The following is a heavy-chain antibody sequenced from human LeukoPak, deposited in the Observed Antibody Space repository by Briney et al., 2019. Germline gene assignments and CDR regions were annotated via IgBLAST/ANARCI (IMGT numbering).Heavy chain of an antibody. V-gene: IGHV4-30-4*01. J-gene: IGHJ4*02. CDR3: ARRDSSSWSFKI. CDR1: GGSIGSGAYY. CDR2: IYYSGST. D-gene: IGHD6-13*01. Sequence: SETLSLTCTVSGGSIGSGAYYWSWIRQPPGKGLEWIGHIYYSGSTYYNPSLQSRVSLSVDTSKSQFSLILNSVAAADTAVYYCARRDSSSWSFKIWGQGSLVTVSS.